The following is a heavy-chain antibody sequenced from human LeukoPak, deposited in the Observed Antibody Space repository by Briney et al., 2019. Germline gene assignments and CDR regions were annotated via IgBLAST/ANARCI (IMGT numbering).Heavy chain of an antibody. D-gene: IGHD2-2*01. J-gene: IGHJ3*02. CDR1: GYTFTSYA. Sequence: GASVKVSCKASGYTFTSYATHWVRQAPGQRLEWMGWINAGNGNTKYSQKFQGRVTITRDTSASTAYMELSSLRSEDTAVYYCARDSVDFDAFDIWGQGTMVTVSS. V-gene: IGHV1-3*01. CDR3: ARDSVDFDAFDI. CDR2: INAGNGNT.